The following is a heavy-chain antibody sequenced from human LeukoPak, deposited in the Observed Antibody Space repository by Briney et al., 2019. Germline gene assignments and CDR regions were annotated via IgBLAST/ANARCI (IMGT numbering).Heavy chain of an antibody. Sequence: GASVKVSCKASGYTFTSYYMHWVRQAPGQGLEWMGIINPSGGSTSYAQKFQGRVTMTRDTSTSTVYMELSSLRSEDTAVYYCARDRGSRSRVREYIFDYWGQGTLVTVSS. V-gene: IGHV1-46*01. D-gene: IGHD6-6*01. J-gene: IGHJ4*02. CDR2: INPSGGST. CDR1: GYTFTSYY. CDR3: ARDRGSRSRVREYIFDY.